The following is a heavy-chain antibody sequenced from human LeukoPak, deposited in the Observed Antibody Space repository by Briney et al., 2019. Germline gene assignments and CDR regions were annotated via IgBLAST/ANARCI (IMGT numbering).Heavy chain of an antibody. CDR2: MNNGPGAT. D-gene: IGHD5-12*01. J-gene: IGHJ6*02. Sequence: PGGSLRLSCAASGFSFSTSPMSWVRQSPGKGLEWVSAMNNGPGATFYRDSVRGRLTISRDDSKSTLYLQMNSLRAEDTGTYYCAKTHYDLLDVWGQGTTVTVSS. V-gene: IGHV3-23*01. CDR3: AKTHYDLLDV. CDR1: GFSFSTSP.